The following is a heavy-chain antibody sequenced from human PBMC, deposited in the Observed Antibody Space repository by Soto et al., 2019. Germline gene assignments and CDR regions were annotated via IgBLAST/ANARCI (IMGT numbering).Heavy chain of an antibody. Sequence: GESVKISCKASGYSFTSYWIGWVRQMPGKGLEWMGIIYPGDSNTRYSPSFQGQVTISADKSISTAYLQWSSLKASDSAMYLCARQGYCSSTSCYTVDYWGQGTLVTVSS. V-gene: IGHV5-51*01. CDR2: IYPGDSNT. D-gene: IGHD2-2*02. J-gene: IGHJ4*02. CDR3: ARQGYCSSTSCYTVDY. CDR1: GYSFTSYW.